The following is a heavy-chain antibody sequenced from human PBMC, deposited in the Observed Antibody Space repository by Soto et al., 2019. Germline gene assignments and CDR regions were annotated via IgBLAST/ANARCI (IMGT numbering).Heavy chain of an antibody. Sequence: QVQLVQSGAEVKKPGSSVKVSCKASGGTFSSYAISWVRQAPGQGLEWMGGIIPIFGTANYAQKCQGRVTITADESTSTAYMELSSLRSEDTAVYYCARDYRPYSYCHGRGGYYYYYYGMDVWGQGTTVTVSS. CDR2: IIPIFGTA. CDR1: GGTFSSYA. CDR3: ARDYRPYSYCHGRGGYYYYYYGMDV. V-gene: IGHV1-69*01. J-gene: IGHJ6*02. D-gene: IGHD5-18*01.